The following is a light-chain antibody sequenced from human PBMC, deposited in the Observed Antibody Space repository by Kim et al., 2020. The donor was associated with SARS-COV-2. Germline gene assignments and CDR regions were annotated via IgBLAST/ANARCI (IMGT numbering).Light chain of an antibody. CDR1: SSDVGGSDF. CDR3: WSYTSSYTWV. J-gene: IGLJ3*02. V-gene: IGLV2-14*03. CDR2: DVS. Sequence: QSALTQPASVSGSPGQSITISCTGTSSDVGGSDFVSWYQQHPGRAPQLMIHDVSNRPSGVSNRFSGSKSGYTASLTISGLQSEDEADYYCWSYTSSYTWVFGGGTKVTVL.